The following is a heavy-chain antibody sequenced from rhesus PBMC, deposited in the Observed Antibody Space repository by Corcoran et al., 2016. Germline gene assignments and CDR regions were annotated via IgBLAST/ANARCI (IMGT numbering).Heavy chain of an antibody. CDR1: GFTFSSYG. CDR2: ISYDGSKK. D-gene: IGHD6-13*01. Sequence: EVQLVESGGGLVQPGGSLRLSCAASGFTFSSYGMHWVRQAPGKGLAGVAVISYDGSKKNYADSVKDRFTISRDNSKNMLYLQMNNLRLEDTAVYYCARDRVYSSWSEAYYFDSWGQGVLVTVSS. CDR3: ARDRVYSSWSEAYYFDS. V-gene: IGHV3-54*02. J-gene: IGHJ4*01.